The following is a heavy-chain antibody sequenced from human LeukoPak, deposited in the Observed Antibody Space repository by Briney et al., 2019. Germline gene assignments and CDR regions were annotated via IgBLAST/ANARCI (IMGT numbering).Heavy chain of an antibody. CDR1: GDSVASKTAG. J-gene: IGHJ6*03. CDR3: ARDQISIAVAGDYYSYYMDV. CDR2: TYYRSKWYN. V-gene: IGHV6-1*01. D-gene: IGHD6-19*01. Sequence: SQTLSLTCAISGDSVASKTAGWNWIRQSPSRGLEWLGRTYYRSKWYNDDAVSVKGRITINPDTSKNQFSLQLNSVTPEDTAVFYCARDQISIAVAGDYYSYYMDVWGKGTTVTVSS.